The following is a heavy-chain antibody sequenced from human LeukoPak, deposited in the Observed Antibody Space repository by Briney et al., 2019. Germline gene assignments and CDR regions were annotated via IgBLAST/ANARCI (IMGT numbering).Heavy chain of an antibody. V-gene: IGHV3-74*01. D-gene: IGHD3-22*01. CDR3: ARRNYYDSSGHFDY. Sequence: GGSLRLSCAASGFTFSSYWMHWVRQAPGKGLVWVSRISSDGSSTSYADSVKGRFTVSRDNSKNTLYLQMNSLRAEDTAVYYCARRNYYDSSGHFDYWGQGTLVTVSS. CDR2: ISSDGSST. J-gene: IGHJ4*02. CDR1: GFTFSSYW.